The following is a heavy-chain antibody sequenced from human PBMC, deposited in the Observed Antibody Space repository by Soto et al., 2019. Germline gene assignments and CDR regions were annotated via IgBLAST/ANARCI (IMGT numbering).Heavy chain of an antibody. CDR1: GYIFTGYL. CDR3: ALGVELLYTFHI. D-gene: IGHD3-10*01. V-gene: IGHV1-2*04. J-gene: IGHJ3*02. CDR2: INPNSGDT. Sequence: QVQLVQSGAEVKKPGAPVKVSCKASGYIFTGYLIHWVRQAPGQGLEWMGWINPNSGDTYNAQKLQGWVTMTRDTSISTAYMELRRLRSDDTAVYYCALGVELLYTFHIWGQGTMVTVSS.